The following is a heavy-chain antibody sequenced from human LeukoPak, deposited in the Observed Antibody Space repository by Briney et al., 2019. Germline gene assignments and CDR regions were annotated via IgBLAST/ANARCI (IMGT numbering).Heavy chain of an antibody. J-gene: IGHJ4*02. V-gene: IGHV4-59*01. CDR1: GGSISRYY. CDR2: IYYTGSI. Sequence: SETLSLTCSVPGGSISRYYWSWIRQPPGKGLEWIGYIYYTGSINYNPSLKSRVTISVDTSKNQCSLKLRSVTAADTAVYYCARVSYNYDDRYYFDYWGQGTLVTVSS. D-gene: IGHD3-16*01. CDR3: ARVSYNYDDRYYFDY.